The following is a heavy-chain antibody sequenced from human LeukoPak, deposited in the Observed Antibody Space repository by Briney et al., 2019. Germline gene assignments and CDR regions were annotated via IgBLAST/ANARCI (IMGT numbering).Heavy chain of an antibody. J-gene: IGHJ4*02. D-gene: IGHD3-16*01. Sequence: PGGSLRLSCAASGFTFSSYVMHWVRQAPGKGLEWVAFIRYDENNKYYADSVKGRFTVSRDNSKNTLYLQMNSLRAEDTAVYYCAKDEDWGPGHYFDYWGQGTLVTISS. CDR3: AKDEDWGPGHYFDY. CDR2: IRYDENNK. CDR1: GFTFSSYV. V-gene: IGHV3-30*02.